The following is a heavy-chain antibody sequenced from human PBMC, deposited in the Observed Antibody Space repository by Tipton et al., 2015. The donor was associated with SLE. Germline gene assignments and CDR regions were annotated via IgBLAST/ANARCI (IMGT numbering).Heavy chain of an antibody. CDR1: GFTFSSYA. Sequence: SGFTFSSYAMHWVRQAPGKGLEWVAVISYDGSNKYYADSVKGRFTISRDNSKNTLYLQMNSLRAEDTAVYYCARDSRFLEWLSECWFDPWGQGTLVTVSS. CDR2: ISYDGSNK. CDR3: ARDSRFLEWLSECWFDP. J-gene: IGHJ5*02. V-gene: IGHV3-30*04. D-gene: IGHD3-3*01.